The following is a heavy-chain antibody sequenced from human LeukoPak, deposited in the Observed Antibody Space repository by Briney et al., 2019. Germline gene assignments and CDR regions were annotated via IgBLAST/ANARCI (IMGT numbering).Heavy chain of an antibody. CDR3: AKCDGGDCYSPIGY. D-gene: IGHD2-21*02. J-gene: IGHJ4*02. V-gene: IGHV3-23*01. CDR1: GYTFSSYA. CDR2: ISGSGGST. Sequence: GGSLRLSCAASGYTFSSYAMSWVRQAPGKGLEWVSAISGSGGSTYYADSVKGRFTISRDNSKNTLYLQMNSLRAEDTAVYYCAKCDGGDCYSPIGYWGQGTLVTVSS.